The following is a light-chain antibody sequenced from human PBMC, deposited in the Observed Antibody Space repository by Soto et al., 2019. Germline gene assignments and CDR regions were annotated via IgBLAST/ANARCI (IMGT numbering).Light chain of an antibody. J-gene: IGKJ1*01. CDR1: QSISSW. Sequence: DIQMTQSPSTLSASVGDRVTITCRASQSISSWLAWYQQKPGKAPKLLIYDASSLESGVTSRFSGSGSATEFTLTIRSLQPDDFATYYCQQYNSYSWTFGQGTKVEIK. V-gene: IGKV1-5*01. CDR3: QQYNSYSWT. CDR2: DAS.